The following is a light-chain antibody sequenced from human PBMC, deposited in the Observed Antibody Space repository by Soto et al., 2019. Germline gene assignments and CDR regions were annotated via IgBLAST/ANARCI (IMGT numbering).Light chain of an antibody. J-gene: IGLJ2*01. V-gene: IGLV2-14*01. CDR3: SSYTSSSTLV. Sequence: QSVLTQPASVSGAPGQSIPISCTGTSSDVGDYNYVSWYQQHPGKAPKLMIYDVSNRPSGVSNRFSGSKSGNTASLTVSGLQAEDEADYYCSSYTSSSTLVFDGGTKVNVL. CDR1: SSDVGDYNY. CDR2: DVS.